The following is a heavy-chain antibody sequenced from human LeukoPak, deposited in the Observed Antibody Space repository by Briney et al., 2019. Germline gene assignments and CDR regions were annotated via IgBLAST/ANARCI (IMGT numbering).Heavy chain of an antibody. CDR2: ISGVASNI. D-gene: IGHD1-26*01. J-gene: IGHJ6*02. V-gene: IGHV3-11*01. Sequence: GGSLRLSCAASGFTFSDYYMTWIRQAPGKGLEWVSYISGVASNIYYADSVKGGFTISRDNAKKSVYLQMNSLRAEDTAVYYCARGGAQGMDVWGQGTTVTVSS. CDR3: ARGGAQGMDV. CDR1: GFTFSDYY.